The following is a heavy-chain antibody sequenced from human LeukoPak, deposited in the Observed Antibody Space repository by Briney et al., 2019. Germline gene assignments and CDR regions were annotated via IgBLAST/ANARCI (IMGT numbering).Heavy chain of an antibody. CDR3: AKPRGRGSGSYYYYFDY. Sequence: PSETLSLTCTVSGGSISSGGYFWSWIRQHPGKGLEWIGYIHYSGSTYYNPSLQSRLTISVDASKNQFSLRLSSVTAADTAVYYCAKPRGRGSGSYYYYFDYWGQGTLVTVSS. CDR2: IHYSGST. J-gene: IGHJ4*02. D-gene: IGHD3-10*01. CDR1: GGSISSGGYF. V-gene: IGHV4-31*03.